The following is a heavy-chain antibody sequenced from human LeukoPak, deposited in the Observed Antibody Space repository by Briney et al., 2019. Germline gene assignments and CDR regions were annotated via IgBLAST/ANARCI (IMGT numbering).Heavy chain of an antibody. D-gene: IGHD6-19*01. J-gene: IGHJ4*02. CDR2: IYTSGST. V-gene: IGHV4-61*02. CDR1: GGSISSGSYY. Sequence: SETLSLTCTVSGGSISSGSYYWSWIRQPAGKGLEWIGRIYTSGSTNYNPSLKSRVTISVDTSKNQFSLKLSSVTAADTAVYYCARDGWGSFIDYWGQGTLVTVSS. CDR3: ARDGWGSFIDY.